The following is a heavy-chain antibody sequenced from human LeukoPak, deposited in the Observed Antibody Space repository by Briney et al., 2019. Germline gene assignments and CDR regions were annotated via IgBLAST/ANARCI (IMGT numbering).Heavy chain of an antibody. V-gene: IGHV1-69*04. CDR1: GGTFNSYA. J-gene: IGHJ5*02. CDR3: ARGGYDRNWFDP. D-gene: IGHD5-12*01. Sequence: SVTVSCKASGGTFNSYAISWVRQAPGQGLEWMGRIIPILGIANYAQKFQGRVTITADKSTSTAYMELSSLRSEDTAVYYCARGGYDRNWFDPWGQGTLVTVSS. CDR2: IIPILGIA.